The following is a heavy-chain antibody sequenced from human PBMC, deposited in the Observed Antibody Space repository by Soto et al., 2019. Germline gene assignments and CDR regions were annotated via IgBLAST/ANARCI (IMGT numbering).Heavy chain of an antibody. Sequence: PSETLSLTCTVAGGSISRGGHYWNWIRQRPGKGLEWIGYIYPSGSSYYKPSLRNRVSISVDTSKNQVSLQFTSVTAASTAVYYCARSLTQAAFGSRGQRALVAVSS. D-gene: IGHD6-25*01. V-gene: IGHV4-31*03. J-gene: IGHJ4*02. CDR1: GGSISRGGHY. CDR3: ARSLTQAAFGS. CDR2: IYPSGSS.